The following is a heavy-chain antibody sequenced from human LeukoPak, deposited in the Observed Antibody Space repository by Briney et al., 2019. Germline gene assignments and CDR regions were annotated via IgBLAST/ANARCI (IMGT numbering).Heavy chain of an antibody. CDR3: ARDHYDSSGYFLGNDY. CDR1: GGSITRGGYY. D-gene: IGHD3-22*01. J-gene: IGHJ4*02. V-gene: IGHV4-30-4*01. Sequence: SQTLSLTRTVSGGSITRGGYYCSWIRQSPGKGLEWIGYVAYTGSTNYNPSLSSRVIMSVDTSRNQFSLRLSSATAADTAVYYCARDHYDSSGYFLGNDYWGQGTLVTVSS. CDR2: VAYTGST.